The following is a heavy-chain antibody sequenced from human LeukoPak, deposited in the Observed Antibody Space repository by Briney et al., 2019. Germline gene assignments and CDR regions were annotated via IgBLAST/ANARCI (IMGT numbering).Heavy chain of an antibody. J-gene: IGHJ4*02. Sequence: SETLSLTCSVSGNSIGTTYYWGVIRQPPGKGLEWIAAIYYTGTTYYKPSLKSRVTMSVDTSKNQFSLKLSSVTAADTAVYYCARDSGSPKAIDYWGQGTLVTVSS. CDR2: IYYTGTT. CDR1: GNSIGTTYY. V-gene: IGHV4-39*07. CDR3: ARDSGSPKAIDY. D-gene: IGHD1-26*01.